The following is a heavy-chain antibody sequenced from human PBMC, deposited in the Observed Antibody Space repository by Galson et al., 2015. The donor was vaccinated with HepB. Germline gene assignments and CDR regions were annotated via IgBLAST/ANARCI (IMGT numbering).Heavy chain of an antibody. Sequence: SLRLSCAASGFTFSIYSFNWVRQAPGKGLEWVSPIDSSSTYIFYADSVKGRFTISRDDAKNSLYLQMNGLRAEDTAVYYCARVGLLTGYYPFDYWGQGTQVTVSS. CDR2: IDSSSTYI. J-gene: IGHJ4*02. D-gene: IGHD3-9*01. CDR1: GFTFSIYS. CDR3: ARVGLLTGYYPFDY. V-gene: IGHV3-21*01.